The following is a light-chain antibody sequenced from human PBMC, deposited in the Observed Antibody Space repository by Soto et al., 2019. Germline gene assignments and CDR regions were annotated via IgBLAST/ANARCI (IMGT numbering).Light chain of an antibody. CDR1: QSLLHSNGYNY. J-gene: IGKJ1*01. CDR3: QQYGSSGRT. Sequence: DIVMTQSPLSLPVTPGEPASISCRSSQSLLHSNGYNYLDWYLQKPGQSPQLLIYLGSNRSSGVPDRFSGSGSGTDFTLTISRLEPEDFAVYYCQQYGSSGRTFGQGTKVDIK. V-gene: IGKV2-28*01. CDR2: LGS.